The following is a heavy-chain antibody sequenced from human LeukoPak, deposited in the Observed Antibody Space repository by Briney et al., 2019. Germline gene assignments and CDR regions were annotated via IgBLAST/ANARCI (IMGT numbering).Heavy chain of an antibody. CDR3: ARGHWHIDL. CDR1: GFTFSSYG. V-gene: IGHV3-33*01. J-gene: IGHJ2*01. Sequence: PGGSLRLSCAASGFTFSSYGMHWVRQAPGKGLEWVADIWYDGSNTDDADSVKGRFTISRDNSKNTLYLQMNSLRAEDTAVYCCARGHWHIDLWGRGTLVTASS. CDR2: IWYDGSNT.